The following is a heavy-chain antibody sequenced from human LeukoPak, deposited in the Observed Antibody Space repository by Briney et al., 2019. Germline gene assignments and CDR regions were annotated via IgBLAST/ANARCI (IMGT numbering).Heavy chain of an antibody. Sequence: GASVTVSCKASGYTFTGYYIHWVRQAPGQGLECMGWINPNSGGTNYAQQFQGRVTMTRDTSISTAYMELSRLRSDDTAVYYCARGGSGSYFSWLDPWGQGTLVTVSS. CDR3: ARGGSGSYFSWLDP. V-gene: IGHV1-2*02. CDR1: GYTFTGYY. J-gene: IGHJ5*02. D-gene: IGHD3-10*01. CDR2: INPNSGGT.